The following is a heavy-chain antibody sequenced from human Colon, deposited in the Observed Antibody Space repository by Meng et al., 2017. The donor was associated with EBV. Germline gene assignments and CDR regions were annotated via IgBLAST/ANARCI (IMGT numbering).Heavy chain of an antibody. CDR3: ARVPTTGYKDH. CDR1: GGSVSVYC. J-gene: IGHJ4*02. Sequence: QVLQQQLGARLSKPPETLSLACTVNGGSVSVYCGSWVREPPGKGMEWIGEVSHTGSANYNPSLKSRVTISVDASEKQFSLRLTSVTAADSAVYDCARVPTTGYKDHWGQGTLVTVSS. CDR2: VSHTGSA. D-gene: IGHD3-9*01. V-gene: IGHV4-34*01.